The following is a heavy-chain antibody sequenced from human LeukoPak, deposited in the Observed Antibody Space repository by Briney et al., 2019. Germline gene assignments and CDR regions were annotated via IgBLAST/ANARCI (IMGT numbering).Heavy chain of an antibody. CDR1: GFTVSSSY. CDR3: ARAGHCTNGICYTADFDY. J-gene: IGHJ4*02. Sequence: GGSLRLSCTGSGFTVSSSYMSWVRRAPGKGLEWVSLIYSEGTTYYAAPVKGRFTISRDNSKNTLYLQMNSLRAEDTAVYYCARAGHCTNGICYTADFDYWGQGSLVTVSS. D-gene: IGHD2-8*01. V-gene: IGHV3-53*01. CDR2: IYSEGTT.